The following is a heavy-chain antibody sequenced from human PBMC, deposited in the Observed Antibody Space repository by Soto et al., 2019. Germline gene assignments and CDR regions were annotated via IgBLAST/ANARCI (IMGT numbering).Heavy chain of an antibody. D-gene: IGHD3-10*01. CDR1: GFTFSNYA. V-gene: IGHV3-23*01. CDR3: AKQRADYGSGADTFYFDS. Sequence: PGGSLRLSCPVSGFTFSNYAMNWVRQAPGKGLEWVSSLSGSGGTTYYADSVKGRFIISRDNSKNTLYLLMNSLRAEDTALYYCAKQRADYGSGADTFYFDSWGQGALVTVSS. CDR2: LSGSGGTT. J-gene: IGHJ4*02.